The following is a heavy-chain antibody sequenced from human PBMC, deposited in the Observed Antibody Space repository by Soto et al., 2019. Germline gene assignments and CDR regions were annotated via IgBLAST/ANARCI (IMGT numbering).Heavy chain of an antibody. CDR2: IYWDDEK. Sequence: QITLKESGPTLVKPTQTLTLTCTFSGFSLRTSGVSVGWIRQPPGKAPEWLALIYWDDEKRYSPSLKSRLTIHKDTSKTQVVLTMANMDPVDTVTYYCAHGGGYGSISPSNWFDPWGQGNLVIVSS. CDR3: AHGGGYGSISPSNWFDP. J-gene: IGHJ5*02. V-gene: IGHV2-5*02. D-gene: IGHD2-2*01. CDR1: GFSLRTSGVS.